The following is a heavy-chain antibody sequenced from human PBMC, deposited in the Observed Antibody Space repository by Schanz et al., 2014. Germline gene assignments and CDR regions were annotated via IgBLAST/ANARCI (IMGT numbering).Heavy chain of an antibody. V-gene: IGHV3-23*04. CDR1: GFTFSSYA. CDR2: ISASGGST. J-gene: IGHJ6*02. Sequence: EVQLVESGGGLVQPGGSLRLSCAASGFTFSSYAMSWVRQAPGKGLEWVSTISASGGSTYYADSVKGRFTISRDNSKNILYLQMNSLRAEDTAVYYCAKARRKSNCSGGRCFHYSYYGMDVWGRGTTVTVSS. CDR3: AKARRKSNCSGGRCFHYSYYGMDV. D-gene: IGHD2-15*01.